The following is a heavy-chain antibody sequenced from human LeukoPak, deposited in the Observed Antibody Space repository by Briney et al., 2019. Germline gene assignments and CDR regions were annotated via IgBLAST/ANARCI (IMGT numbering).Heavy chain of an antibody. V-gene: IGHV4-34*01. Sequence: SETLSLTCAVYGGSFSGYYRNWIRQPPGKGLEWIGEIHFGGTSNYNPSLKSRVTISLDTSKNQFSLRLSSVTAADTAVYYCARRSAYSTSSGISYWGQGSLVTVSS. CDR3: ARRSAYSTSSGISY. CDR1: GGSFSGYY. J-gene: IGHJ4*02. CDR2: IHFGGTS. D-gene: IGHD6-6*01.